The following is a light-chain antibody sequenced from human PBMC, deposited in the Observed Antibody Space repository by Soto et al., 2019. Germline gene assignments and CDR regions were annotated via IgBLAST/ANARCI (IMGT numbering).Light chain of an antibody. CDR3: CSYAGSRRV. CDR2: EVS. CDR1: SSDVGSYNL. V-gene: IGLV2-23*02. J-gene: IGLJ3*02. Sequence: QSALTQPASVSGSPGQSITISCTGTSSDVGSYNLVSWYQQHPGKAPKLMIYEVSKRPSGVSNRFSGSKSGNTASLTISGLQAEDEADYYCCSYAGSRRVFGGGTKDTVL.